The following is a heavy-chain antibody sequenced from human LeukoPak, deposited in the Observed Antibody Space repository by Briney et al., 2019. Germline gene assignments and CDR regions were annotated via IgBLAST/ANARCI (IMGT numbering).Heavy chain of an antibody. Sequence: PGGSLRLSCAASGFTFSSYAMSWVRQAPGKGLEWVSAISGSGGSTYYADSVKGQFTISRDNSKNTLYLQMNSLRAEDTAVYYCAKAHNYSPFYYYYMDVWGKGTTVTVSS. CDR1: GFTFSSYA. CDR3: AKAHNYSPFYYYYMDV. D-gene: IGHD1-20*01. J-gene: IGHJ6*03. V-gene: IGHV3-23*01. CDR2: ISGSGGST.